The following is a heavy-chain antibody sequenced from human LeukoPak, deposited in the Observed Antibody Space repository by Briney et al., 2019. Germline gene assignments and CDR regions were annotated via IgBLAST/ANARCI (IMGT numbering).Heavy chain of an antibody. CDR2: TYYSGNT. CDR3: MRGRAYYDSTGYYY. Sequence: PSETLSLTCTVSGGSMTNYYWTWIRQSPGKGLEWIGHTYYSGNTNYNPSLKSRVTISIDTSKNQFSLKLSSVTAADTAVYYCMRGRAYYDSTGYYYWGRGILVTVSS. D-gene: IGHD3-22*01. J-gene: IGHJ4*02. CDR1: GGSMTNYY. V-gene: IGHV4-59*01.